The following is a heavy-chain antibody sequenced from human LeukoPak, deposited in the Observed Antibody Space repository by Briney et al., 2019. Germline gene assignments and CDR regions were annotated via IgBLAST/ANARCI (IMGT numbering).Heavy chain of an antibody. V-gene: IGHV4-30-4*08. J-gene: IGHJ4*02. Sequence: PSQTLSLTCTVSGGSISSGDYYWSWIRQPPGKGLEWIGYIYYSGSTYYNPSLKSRATISVDTSKNQFSLKLSSVTAADTAVYYCARGDGDYDFDYWGQGTLVTVSS. CDR2: IYYSGST. D-gene: IGHD4-17*01. CDR3: ARGDGDYDFDY. CDR1: GGSISSGDYY.